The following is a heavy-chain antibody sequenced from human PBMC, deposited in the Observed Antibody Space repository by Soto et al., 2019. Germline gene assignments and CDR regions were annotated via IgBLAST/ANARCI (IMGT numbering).Heavy chain of an antibody. Sequence: SETLSLTCTVSGGSISSVDYYWSWIRQPPGKCLEWIGYIYHSGSTYYNPSLKSRVTISVDTSKNQFSLKLSSVTAADTAVYYCARTPPLGYFDYWGQGTLVTVSS. J-gene: IGHJ4*02. V-gene: IGHV4-30-4*01. CDR1: GGSISSVDYY. CDR3: ARTPPLGYFDY. CDR2: IYHSGST.